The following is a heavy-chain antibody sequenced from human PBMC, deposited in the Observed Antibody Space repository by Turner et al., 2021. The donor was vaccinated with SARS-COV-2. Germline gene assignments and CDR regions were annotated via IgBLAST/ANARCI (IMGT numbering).Heavy chain of an antibody. V-gene: IGHV4-31*03. CDR1: GGSISSGGYY. Sequence: QVQLQESGPGLVKPSQTLSLTCTVSGGSISSGGYYWSWIRQHPGKCLEWIGYIYYSGSTYYNPSLKRRVTISVDTSKNQFSLKLSSVTAADTAVYYCARDYGGNSNYFDYWGQGTLVTVSS. D-gene: IGHD2-21*02. CDR2: IYYSGST. J-gene: IGHJ4*02. CDR3: ARDYGGNSNYFDY.